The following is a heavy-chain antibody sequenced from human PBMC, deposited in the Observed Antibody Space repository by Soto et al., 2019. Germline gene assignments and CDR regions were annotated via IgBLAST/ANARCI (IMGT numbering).Heavy chain of an antibody. Sequence: QVQLVESGGGVVQPGRSLTIFCTGSGFTFKHNAMHWIRQAPAKGLEWVADISFDGSTKNYADSVKGRFTISRDNSKNTLSLQMRALKGEDTATYYCAREGIAESGPNFYDFWGQGTLVAVSS. V-gene: IGHV3-30-3*01. J-gene: IGHJ4*02. CDR1: GFTFKHNA. CDR3: AREGIAESGPNFYDF. CDR2: ISFDGSTK. D-gene: IGHD6-13*01.